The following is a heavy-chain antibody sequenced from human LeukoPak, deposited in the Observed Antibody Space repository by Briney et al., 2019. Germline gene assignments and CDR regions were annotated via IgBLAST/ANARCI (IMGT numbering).Heavy chain of an antibody. D-gene: IGHD3-10*01. CDR1: GGSFSGYY. Sequence: SETLSLTCAVYGGSFSGYYWSWIRQPPGKGLEWIGEINHSGSTNYNPSLKSRVTISVDTSKNQFSLKLSSVTAADTAVYYCARYYYGSGSYYLDPWGQGTLVTVSS. CDR2: INHSGST. V-gene: IGHV4-34*01. J-gene: IGHJ5*02. CDR3: ARYYYGSGSYYLDP.